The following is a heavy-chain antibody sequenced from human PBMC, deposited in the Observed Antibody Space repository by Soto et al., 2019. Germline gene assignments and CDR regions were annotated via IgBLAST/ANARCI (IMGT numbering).Heavy chain of an antibody. J-gene: IGHJ6*02. CDR2: IIPIFGTA. CDR1: GGTFSSYA. D-gene: IGHD1-7*01. CDR3: ASILELRLWDYYYYYGMDV. V-gene: IGHV1-69*13. Sequence: SVKVSCKASGGTFSSYAISWVRQAPGQGLEWMGGIIPIFGTANYAQKIQGRVTITADESTRTAYMELSSLRSEDTAVCYCASILELRLWDYYYYYGMDVWGQGTTVTVSS.